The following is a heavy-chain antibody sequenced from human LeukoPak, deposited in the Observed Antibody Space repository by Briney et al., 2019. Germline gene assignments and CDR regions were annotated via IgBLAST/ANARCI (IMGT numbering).Heavy chain of an antibody. CDR1: GGSVTITNW. CDR2: VHLDGRT. D-gene: IGHD2/OR15-2a*01. J-gene: IGHJ4*02. CDR3: AREGCSFRPIDY. Sequence: PSETLSLTCGVSGGSVTITNWWSWVRQPPGKGLEWIGEVHLDGRTNYNPSLKSRLTMSVDLSENHISLKLTSVTAADTAVYYCAREGCSFRPIDYTGQGTPVTVSS. V-gene: IGHV4-4*02.